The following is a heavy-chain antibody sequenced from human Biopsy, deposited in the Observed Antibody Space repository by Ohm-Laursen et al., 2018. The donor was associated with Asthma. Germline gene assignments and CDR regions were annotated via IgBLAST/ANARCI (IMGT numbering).Heavy chain of an antibody. Sequence: SLRLSCAASGFTFSGSWMIWVRQAPGKGLQWLAFIKPDGSQTYYADSVEGRFSISRDNSKNSLYLQMSSLRGEDTATYYCATLSWYASQYWGQGTLVTVSS. CDR3: ATLSWYASQY. D-gene: IGHD2-2*01. CDR1: GFTFSGSW. CDR2: IKPDGSQT. J-gene: IGHJ4*02. V-gene: IGHV3-7*01.